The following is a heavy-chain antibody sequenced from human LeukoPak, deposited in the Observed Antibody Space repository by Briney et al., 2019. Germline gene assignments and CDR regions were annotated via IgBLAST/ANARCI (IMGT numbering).Heavy chain of an antibody. CDR3: ARLYCGADCSIDY. CDR2: ISYSGST. CDR1: GGSITSYTYY. Sequence: SETLSLTCTVSGGSITSYTYYWSWIRQPPGKGLEWIGSISYSGSTYYNPSLKSRVTKSVDTSKNQFSLKLISVTAADTAVYYCARLYCGADCSIDYWGQGTLVTVSS. J-gene: IGHJ4*02. D-gene: IGHD2-21*02. V-gene: IGHV4-39*07.